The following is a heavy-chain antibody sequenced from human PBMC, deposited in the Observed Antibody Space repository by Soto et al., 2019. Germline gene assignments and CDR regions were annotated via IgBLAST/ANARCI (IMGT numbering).Heavy chain of an antibody. J-gene: IGHJ6*02. CDR2: IYYSGST. D-gene: IGHD2-8*01. Sequence: QVRLQESGPGLVRPSQTLSLTCTVSGDSLSSGGYYCSWIRQLPGKGLEWIGFIYYSGSTFYNPSLRSGVTMSADASKNQISLKLSSVTAADTAVYYCAKTKTPHVRNGMDVWGQGTTVTVSS. V-gene: IGHV4-31*04. CDR1: GDSLSSGGYY. CDR3: AKTKTPHVRNGMDV.